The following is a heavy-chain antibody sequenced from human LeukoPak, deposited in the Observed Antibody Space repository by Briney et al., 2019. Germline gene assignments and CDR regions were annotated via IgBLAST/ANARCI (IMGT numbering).Heavy chain of an antibody. CDR2: ISYDGSNK. CDR1: GFTFSSYA. D-gene: IGHD4-17*01. V-gene: IGHV3-30-3*01. Sequence: GRSLRLSCAASGFTFSSYAMHWVRQAPGKGLEWVAVISYDGSNKYYADSVKGRFTISRDNSKNTLYLQMNSLRAEDTAVYYCAKVGPYGDYAPDYFDYWGQGTLVTVSS. CDR3: AKVGPYGDYAPDYFDY. J-gene: IGHJ4*02.